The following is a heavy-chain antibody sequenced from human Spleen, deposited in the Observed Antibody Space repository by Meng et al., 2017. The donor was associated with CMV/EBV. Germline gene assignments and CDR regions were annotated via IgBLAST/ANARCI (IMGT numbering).Heavy chain of an antibody. D-gene: IGHD3-22*01. Sequence: ASVKVSCKASGYTFTGHYMHWVRQAPGQGLEWMGWINPASGATKYAQKFQGRVTMTTDTSTNTVYMELRSLRSDDTAVYYCARGPYYYDTRGLLDYYYGMDVWGQGTTVTVSS. CDR2: INPASGAT. CDR3: ARGPYYYDTRGLLDYYYGMDV. J-gene: IGHJ6*02. V-gene: IGHV1-2*02. CDR1: GYTFTGHY.